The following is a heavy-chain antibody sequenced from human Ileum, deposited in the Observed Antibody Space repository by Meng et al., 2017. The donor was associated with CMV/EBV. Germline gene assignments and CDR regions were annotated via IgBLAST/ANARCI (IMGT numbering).Heavy chain of an antibody. V-gene: IGHV3-23*01. CDR1: GFPFSTFA. D-gene: IGHD5-24*01. Sequence: GGSLRLSCEASGFPFSTFAMSWARQAPGKGLEWVSTISDSAHRKHYADSVRGRFTISRDNSKNTLYLQMSNLRAEDTAIYYCDGSDYWGQGTMVTVSS. J-gene: IGHJ4*02. CDR2: ISDSAHRK. CDR3: DGSDY.